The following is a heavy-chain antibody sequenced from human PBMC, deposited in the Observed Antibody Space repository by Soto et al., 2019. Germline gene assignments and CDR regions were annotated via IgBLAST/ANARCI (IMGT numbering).Heavy chain of an antibody. CDR3: ERSGGSSWFDY. D-gene: IGHD6-13*01. CDR1: GYTFTSYA. Sequence: ASVKVSCKASGYTFTSYAMHWVRQAPGQRLEWMGWINAGNGNTKYSQKFQGRVTITRDTSASTAYMELSSLRSEDTAVYYCERSGGSSWFDYWGQGILVTVSS. CDR2: INAGNGNT. V-gene: IGHV1-3*01. J-gene: IGHJ4*02.